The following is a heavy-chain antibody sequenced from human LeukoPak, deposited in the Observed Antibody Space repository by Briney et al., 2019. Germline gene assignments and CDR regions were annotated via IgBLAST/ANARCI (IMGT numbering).Heavy chain of an antibody. Sequence: GGSLRLSCAPWGFTFSSYRMHWVRQAPGKGLERVAVIWYDGSNKYYADSVKGRFTISRDNSKNTLYLQMNSLTAEDTAVYYCARDSPVSAGPFDPWGQGTLVTVSS. J-gene: IGHJ5*02. CDR2: IWYDGSNK. D-gene: IGHD4-11*01. CDR1: GFTFSSYR. CDR3: ARDSPVSAGPFDP. V-gene: IGHV3-33*08.